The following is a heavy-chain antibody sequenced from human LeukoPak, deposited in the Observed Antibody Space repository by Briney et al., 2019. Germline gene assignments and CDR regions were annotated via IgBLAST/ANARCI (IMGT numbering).Heavy chain of an antibody. D-gene: IGHD2-15*01. CDR3: ASRGVVAARANYYMDV. V-gene: IGHV1-2*02. J-gene: IGHJ6*03. Sequence: WASVKVSCKASGYTFTSYAMHWVRQAPGQRLEWMGWINPNSGGTNYAQKFQGRVTMTRDTSISTAYMELSRLRSDDTAVYYCASRGVVAARANYYMDVWGKGTTVTVSS. CDR2: INPNSGGT. CDR1: GYTFTSYA.